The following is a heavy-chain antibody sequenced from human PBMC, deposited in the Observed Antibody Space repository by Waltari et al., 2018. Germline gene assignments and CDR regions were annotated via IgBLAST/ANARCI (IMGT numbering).Heavy chain of an antibody. V-gene: IGHV3-74*01. Sequence: EVQLVESGGGLVQPGGSLRLSCAASGFTFSRYWMHWVRQAPGKGVGWVSRINSDGSGTSYADSVKGRFTISRDNAKNTLYLQLNSLRVEDTAVYYCAREPSPDSSGYFYYYMDVWGKGTTVTVSS. CDR1: GFTFSRYW. J-gene: IGHJ6*03. CDR2: INSDGSGT. D-gene: IGHD3-22*01. CDR3: AREPSPDSSGYFYYYMDV.